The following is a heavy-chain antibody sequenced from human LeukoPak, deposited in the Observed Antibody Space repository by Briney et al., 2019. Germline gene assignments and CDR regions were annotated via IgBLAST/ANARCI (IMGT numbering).Heavy chain of an antibody. J-gene: IGHJ6*02. CDR2: IKQNGSEK. Sequence: AGGSLRFSCAGSGCTFSSYWMSWVRQAPGKGLEWVANIKQNGSEKYYVDSVKGRFTISRDNAKNSLYLQMNSLRAEDTAVYYCARDWSFTEYYYDSSGYYDYYGMDVWGQGTTVTVSS. CDR1: GCTFSSYW. V-gene: IGHV3-7*01. D-gene: IGHD3-22*01. CDR3: ARDWSFTEYYYDSSGYYDYYGMDV.